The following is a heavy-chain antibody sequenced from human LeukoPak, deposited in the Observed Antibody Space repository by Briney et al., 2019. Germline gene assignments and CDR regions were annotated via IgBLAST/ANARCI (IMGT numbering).Heavy chain of an antibody. CDR2: IYYSGST. V-gene: IGHV4-30-4*01. CDR3: ARDRRNSWYNYYGMDV. Sequence: SQTLSLTCTVSGGSISSGDYYWSWIRQPPGKGLEWIGYIYYSGSTYYNPSLKSRVTISVDTSKNQFSLKLSSVTAADTAVYYCARDRRNSWYNYYGMDVCGQGTTVTVSS. CDR1: GGSISSGDYY. D-gene: IGHD6-13*01. J-gene: IGHJ6*02.